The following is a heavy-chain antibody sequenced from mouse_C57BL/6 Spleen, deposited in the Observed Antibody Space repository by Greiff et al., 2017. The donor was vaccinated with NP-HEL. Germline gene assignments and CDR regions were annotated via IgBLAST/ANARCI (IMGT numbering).Heavy chain of an antibody. D-gene: IGHD1-1*01. J-gene: IGHJ2*01. Sequence: EVKLVESGGGLVKPGGSLKLSCAASGFTFSSYAMSWVRQTPEKRLEWVATISDGGSYTYYPENVKGRFTIYRENAKNKLYLQMSHLKSEDTAMYYCARDGGTTVVYYCDYWGQGTTLTVSS. CDR1: GFTFSSYA. CDR3: ARDGGTTVVYYCDY. V-gene: IGHV5-4*01. CDR2: ISDGGSYT.